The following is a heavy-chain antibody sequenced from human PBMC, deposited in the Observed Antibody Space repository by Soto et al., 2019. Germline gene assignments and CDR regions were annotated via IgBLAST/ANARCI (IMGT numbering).Heavy chain of an antibody. V-gene: IGHV4-59*08. CDR2: IYYSGST. Sequence: SETLSLTCTVSGGSISSYYWSWIRQPPGKGLEWVGHIYYSGSTNYNPSLKSRVTISVDTSKNQFSLKLSSVTAADTAVYYCARQSCSSTSCYSWVSWFDPWGQGTLVTVS. J-gene: IGHJ5*02. CDR1: GGSISSYY. D-gene: IGHD2-2*01. CDR3: ARQSCSSTSCYSWVSWFDP.